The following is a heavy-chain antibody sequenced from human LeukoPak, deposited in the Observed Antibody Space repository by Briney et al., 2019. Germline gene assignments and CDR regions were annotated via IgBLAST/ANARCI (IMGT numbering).Heavy chain of an antibody. CDR1: GFTFSSYT. V-gene: IGHV3-48*04. CDR3: ARGPPLFDP. J-gene: IGHJ5*02. CDR2: IDLSGSTL. Sequence: GGSLRLSCAASGFTFSSYTMNWVRQAPGKGLEWVSYIDLSGSTLYYVDSVKGRFTISRDNSKNSLYLQMNSLRAEDTAVYYCARGPPLFDPWGQGTLVSVSS.